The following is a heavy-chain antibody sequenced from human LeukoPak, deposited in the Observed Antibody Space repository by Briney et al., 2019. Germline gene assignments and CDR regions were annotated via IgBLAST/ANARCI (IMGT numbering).Heavy chain of an antibody. V-gene: IGHV3-48*03. CDR2: ISSSGSTI. CDR3: ARGGTLEYFQH. CDR1: GFTFSSYG. Sequence: PGGSLRLSCAASGFTFSSYGMNWVRQAPGKGLEWVSYISSSGSTIYYADSVKGRFTISRDNAKNSLYLQMNSLRAEDTAVYYCARGGTLEYFQHWGQGTLVTVSS. J-gene: IGHJ1*01.